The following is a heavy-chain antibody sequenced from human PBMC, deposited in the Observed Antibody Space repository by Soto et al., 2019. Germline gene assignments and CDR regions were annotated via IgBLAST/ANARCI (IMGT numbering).Heavy chain of an antibody. D-gene: IGHD6-13*01. J-gene: IGHJ4*02. CDR2: VNPHTGGT. CDR1: GYTFIGYY. Sequence: QVQLVQSGAEVKKPGASVKVSCKTSGYTFIGYYLNWVRQAPGQGLEWMGWVNPHTGGTHYAQKFDGRVTMTRDTSTYTADMELSGLKFDDTATYFCARVMAYEQQLVPLDYWGQGTLVTVSS. V-gene: IGHV1-2*02. CDR3: ARVMAYEQQLVPLDY.